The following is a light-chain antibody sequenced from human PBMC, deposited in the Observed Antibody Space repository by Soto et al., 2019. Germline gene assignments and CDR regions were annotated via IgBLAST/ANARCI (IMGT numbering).Light chain of an antibody. CDR1: QSLLHSNGYNY. CDR2: LGS. J-gene: IGKJ1*01. V-gene: IGKV2-28*01. Sequence: DIVMTQSPLSLPVTPGEPASISCRSSQSLLHSNGYNYLDWYLQKPGQSPQLLIYLGSYRASGVPDGFSGSGSGTDFTLKISRVEAEDVGVYYCMQALQTRTFGQGTKVDIK. CDR3: MQALQTRT.